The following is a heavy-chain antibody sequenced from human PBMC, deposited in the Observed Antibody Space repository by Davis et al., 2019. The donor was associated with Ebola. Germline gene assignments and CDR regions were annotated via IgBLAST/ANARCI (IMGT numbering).Heavy chain of an antibody. J-gene: IGHJ4*02. CDR3: ASCPRRRDCTNGVCYTKYYFDY. CDR2: IYWDDDK. CDR1: GFSLSTSGVG. V-gene: IGHV2-5*02. D-gene: IGHD2-8*01. Sequence: SGPTLVKPTQTLTLTCTFSGFSLSTSGVGVGWIRQPPGKALEWLALIYWDDDKRYSPSLKSRLTITKDTSKNQVVLTMTNMDPVDTATYYCASCPRRRDCTNGVCYTKYYFDYWGQGTLVTVSS.